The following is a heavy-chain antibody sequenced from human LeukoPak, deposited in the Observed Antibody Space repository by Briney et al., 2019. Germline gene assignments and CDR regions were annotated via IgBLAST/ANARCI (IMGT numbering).Heavy chain of an antibody. V-gene: IGHV4-34*01. Sequence: PSETLSLTCAVYGGSFSGYYWSWIRQPPGKGLEWIGEINHSGSTNYNPSLKSRVTISVDTSKNQFSLKLSSVTAADTAVYYCARGLKNYAYGGKGTRVPVSS. CDR2: INHSGST. CDR1: GGSFSGYY. CDR3: ARGLKNYAY. J-gene: IGHJ4*02.